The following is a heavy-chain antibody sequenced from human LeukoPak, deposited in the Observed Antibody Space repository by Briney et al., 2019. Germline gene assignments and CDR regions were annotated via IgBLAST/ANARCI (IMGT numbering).Heavy chain of an antibody. Sequence: GGSLRLSXAASGFTVSSNYMSWVRQAPGKGLEWVSVIYSGGSTYYADSVKGRFTISRDNSKNTLYLQMNSLRAEDTAVYYCARQIYGDYISKDNWFDPWGQGTLVTVSS. CDR3: ARQIYGDYISKDNWFDP. D-gene: IGHD4-17*01. J-gene: IGHJ5*02. CDR1: GFTVSSNY. V-gene: IGHV3-66*02. CDR2: IYSGGST.